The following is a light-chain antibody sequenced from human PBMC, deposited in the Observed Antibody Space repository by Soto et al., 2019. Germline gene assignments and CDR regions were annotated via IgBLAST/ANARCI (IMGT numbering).Light chain of an antibody. CDR2: DVT. CDR1: SSDVGRYDY. V-gene: IGLV2-11*01. CDR3: CSFAGSYSYV. Sequence: QSALTQPRSVSGSPGQSVTISCTGTSSDVGRYDYVSWYQQHPGKAPKLTVYDVTERPSGVPDRFSGSKSGNTASLTISGLQAEDEADYSCCSFAGSYSYVFGTATKLTVL. J-gene: IGLJ1*01.